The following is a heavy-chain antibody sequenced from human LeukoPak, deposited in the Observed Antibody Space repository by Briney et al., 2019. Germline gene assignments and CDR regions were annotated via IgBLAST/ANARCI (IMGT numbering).Heavy chain of an antibody. V-gene: IGHV3-33*01. D-gene: IGHD1-26*01. J-gene: IGHJ6*03. Sequence: PGGSLRLSCAASGLTFRNYGMHWVRQAPGKGLEWVAVIWYDGSNEGYADSVKGRFTISRDNSKNMLYLQMNSLRDEDTAVYYCATNSGNPPRYMNVWGKGTTVSVSS. CDR1: GLTFRNYG. CDR3: ATNSGNPPRYMNV. CDR2: IWYDGSNE.